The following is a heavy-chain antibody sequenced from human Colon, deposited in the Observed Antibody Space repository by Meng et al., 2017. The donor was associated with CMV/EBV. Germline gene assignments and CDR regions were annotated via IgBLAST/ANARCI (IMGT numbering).Heavy chain of an antibody. CDR1: GFTFSNSW. CDR3: ALRLRNPGGMDV. V-gene: IGHV3-74*01. CDR2: INPDGSST. J-gene: IGHJ6*02. D-gene: IGHD2-8*02. Sequence: GESLKISCAASGFTFSNSWMHWVRQGPGKGLVWVSRINPDGSSTSYADSVKGRFTISRDNAKNTVFLQMNSLRTEDAAVYYCALRLRNPGGMDVWGQGTTVTVSS.